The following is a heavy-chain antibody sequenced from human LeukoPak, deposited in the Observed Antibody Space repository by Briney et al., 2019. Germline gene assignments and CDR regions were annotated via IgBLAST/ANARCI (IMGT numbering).Heavy chain of an antibody. Sequence: GSLRLSCAASGSTFASYGMSWVRQAPGKGLEWVSFITTNGGRTSYADSVEGRFTISRDNPRDTLYMQMNSLRDEDTAVYYCAIMHGYYDGTGYWVQWGQGTLVTVSS. CDR3: AIMHGYYDGTGYWVQ. V-gene: IGHV3-23*01. D-gene: IGHD3-22*01. J-gene: IGHJ1*01. CDR1: GSTFASYG. CDR2: ITTNGGRT.